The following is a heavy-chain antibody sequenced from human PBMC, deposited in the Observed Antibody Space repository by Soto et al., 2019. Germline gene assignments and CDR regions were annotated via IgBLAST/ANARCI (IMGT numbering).Heavy chain of an antibody. V-gene: IGHV4-59*01. CDR3: ARDFYTVTPNYHYRMAV. CDR2: IYYSGST. CDR1: GGSISSYY. J-gene: IGHJ6*02. D-gene: IGHD4-4*01. Sequence: SETLSLTCTVSGGSISSYYWSWIRQPPGKGLEWIGYIYYSGSTNYNPSLKSRVTISVDTSKNQFSLKLSSVTAADTAVYYCARDFYTVTPNYHYRMAVWGQGTTVPVAS.